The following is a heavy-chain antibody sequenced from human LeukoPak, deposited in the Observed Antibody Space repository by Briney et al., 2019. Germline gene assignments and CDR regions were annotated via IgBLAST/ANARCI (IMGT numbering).Heavy chain of an antibody. CDR2: IYTSGST. J-gene: IGHJ4*02. Sequence: SETLSLTCTVSGGSISSYYWSWIRQPAGKGLEWIGRIYTSGSTNYNPSLKSRVTMSVDTSKNQFSLKLSSVTAADTAVYYCARSPSGYGDRSYYFDYWGQGTLVTVSS. V-gene: IGHV4-4*07. D-gene: IGHD4-17*01. CDR1: GGSISSYY. CDR3: ARSPSGYGDRSYYFDY.